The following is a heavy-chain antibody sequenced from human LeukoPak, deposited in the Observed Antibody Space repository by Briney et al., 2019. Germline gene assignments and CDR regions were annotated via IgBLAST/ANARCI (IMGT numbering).Heavy chain of an antibody. Sequence: PGGSLRLSCAASGFTFSSYAMHWVRQAPGKGLEWVAVVSYDGSNMYYADSVKGRFTISRDNSKNTLYLQMNSLRAEDTAVYYCAKVGFSEMEWLLYSDHWGQGTLVTVSS. CDR2: VSYDGSNM. CDR3: AKVGFSEMEWLLYSDH. V-gene: IGHV3-30-3*01. D-gene: IGHD3-3*01. J-gene: IGHJ4*02. CDR1: GFTFSSYA.